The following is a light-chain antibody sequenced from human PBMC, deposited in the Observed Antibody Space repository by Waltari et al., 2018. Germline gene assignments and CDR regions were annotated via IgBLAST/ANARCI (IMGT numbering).Light chain of an antibody. CDR3: LLHYGGAQPWV. J-gene: IGLJ3*02. Sequence: QTVVTQEPSLTVSPGGTVTPTCASSTGAVTSGTHSNWFQQKPGQAPRALIYDTSNKHSWTPARFSGSLLGGRAALTLSGVQPEDEADYYCLLHYGGAQPWVFGGGTKLTVL. CDR2: DTS. CDR1: TGAVTSGTH. V-gene: IGLV7-43*01.